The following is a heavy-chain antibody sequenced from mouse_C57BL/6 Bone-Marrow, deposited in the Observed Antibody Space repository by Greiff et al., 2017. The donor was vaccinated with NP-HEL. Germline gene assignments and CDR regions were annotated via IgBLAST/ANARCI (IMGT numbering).Heavy chain of an antibody. Sequence: VQLVESGPELVKPGASVKISCKASGYAFSSSWMNWVKQRPGKGLEWIGRIYPGDGDTNYNGKFKGKATLTADKSSSTAYMQLSSLTSEDSAVYFCARGVIYYYGSWYFDVWGTGTTVTVSS. CDR3: ARGVIYYYGSWYFDV. J-gene: IGHJ1*03. CDR1: GYAFSSSW. CDR2: IYPGDGDT. D-gene: IGHD1-1*01. V-gene: IGHV1-82*01.